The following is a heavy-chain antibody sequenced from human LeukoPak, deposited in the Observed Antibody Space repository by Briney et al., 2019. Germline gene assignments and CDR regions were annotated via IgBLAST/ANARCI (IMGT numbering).Heavy chain of an antibody. CDR1: GGTFSSYA. V-gene: IGHV1-69*01. CDR2: IIPIFGTA. J-gene: IGHJ6*04. D-gene: IGHD3-10*01. CDR3: ARVPEYYGTLGMDV. Sequence: SVKVSCKASGGTFSSYAISWVRQAPGQGLEWMGGIIPIFGTANYAQKFQGRVTITADESTSTAYMELSSLRSEDTAVYYCARVPEYYGTLGMDVWGKGTTVTISS.